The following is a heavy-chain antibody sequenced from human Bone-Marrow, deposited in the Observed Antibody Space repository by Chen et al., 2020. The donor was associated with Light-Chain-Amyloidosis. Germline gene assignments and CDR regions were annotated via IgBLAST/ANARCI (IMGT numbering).Heavy chain of an antibody. D-gene: IGHD3-22*01. Sequence: QVQLQESGPGLVKPSQTLSLTCTVSGGSISSGGYYWSWIRQHPGKGQEWIGYIYYSGSTYYNPSLKSRVTISVDTSKNQFSRKLSSVTAADTAVYYCARGRDYYDSSGYSYYFDYWGQGTLVTVSS. V-gene: IGHV4-31*03. CDR1: GGSISSGGYY. J-gene: IGHJ4*02. CDR3: ARGRDYYDSSGYSYYFDY. CDR2: IYYSGST.